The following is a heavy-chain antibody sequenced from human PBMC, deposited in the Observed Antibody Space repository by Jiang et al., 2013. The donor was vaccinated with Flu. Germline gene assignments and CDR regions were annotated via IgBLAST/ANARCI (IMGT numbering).Heavy chain of an antibody. V-gene: IGHV1-69*04. Sequence: YAQKFQGRVTITADKSTSTAYMELSSLRSEDTAVYYCARGGAARNYYYYGMDVWGQGTTVTVSS. J-gene: IGHJ6*02. D-gene: IGHD6-6*01. CDR3: ARGGAARNYYYYGMDV.